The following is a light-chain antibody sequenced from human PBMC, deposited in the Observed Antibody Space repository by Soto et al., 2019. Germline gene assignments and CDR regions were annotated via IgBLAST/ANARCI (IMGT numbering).Light chain of an antibody. CDR3: QHTHSFPYT. CDR2: AAS. Sequence: DIQMTQSPSSVSASVGDRVTITCRASQGINSWFAWYQQKPGTAPKLLIYAASSLHRGVPSRFSGSGSGTDFSLTINSLQPDDFATYYCQHTHSFPYTFGQGTKMEIK. CDR1: QGINSW. J-gene: IGKJ2*01. V-gene: IGKV1-12*01.